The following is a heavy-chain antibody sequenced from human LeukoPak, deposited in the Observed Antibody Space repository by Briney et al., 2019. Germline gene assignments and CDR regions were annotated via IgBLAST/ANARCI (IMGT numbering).Heavy chain of an antibody. CDR1: GGSISSGGYY. Sequence: SETLSLTCTVSGGSISSGGYYWSWIRQPPGKGLEWIGYIYYSGSTNYNPSLKSRVTISVDTSKNQFSLKLSSVTAADTAVYYCARGASPVTREDWFDPWGQGTLVTVSS. CDR3: ARGASPVTREDWFDP. J-gene: IGHJ5*02. D-gene: IGHD4-11*01. CDR2: IYYSGST. V-gene: IGHV4-61*08.